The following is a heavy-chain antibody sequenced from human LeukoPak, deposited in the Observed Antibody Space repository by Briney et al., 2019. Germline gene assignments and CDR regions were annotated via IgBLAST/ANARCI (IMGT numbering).Heavy chain of an antibody. CDR2: INPNSGGT. D-gene: IGHD6-13*01. J-gene: IGHJ6*02. CDR1: GYTFTGYY. CDR3: ARDQGDSSSWYWTGRGYYYYGMDV. V-gene: IGHV1-2*04. Sequence: ASVKVSCKASGYTFTGYYMHWVRQAPGQGLEWMGWINPNSGGTNYAQKFQGWVTMTRDTSISTAYMELSRLRSDDTAVYYCARDQGDSSSWYWTGRGYYYYGMDVWGQGTTVTVSS.